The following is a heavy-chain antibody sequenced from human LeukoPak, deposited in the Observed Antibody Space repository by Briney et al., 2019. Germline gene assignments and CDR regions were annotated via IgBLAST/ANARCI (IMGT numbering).Heavy chain of an antibody. V-gene: IGHV1-2*06. D-gene: IGHD3-10*01. CDR1: GYTFTGYY. CDR3: AREITMVRGVKKRFDP. J-gene: IGHJ5*02. Sequence: GASVKVSCKASGYTFTGYYMHWVRQAPGQGLEWVGRINPNSGGTNYAQKFQGRVTMTRDTSISTAYMELSRLRSDDTAVYYCAREITMVRGVKKRFDPWGQGTLVTVSS. CDR2: INPNSGGT.